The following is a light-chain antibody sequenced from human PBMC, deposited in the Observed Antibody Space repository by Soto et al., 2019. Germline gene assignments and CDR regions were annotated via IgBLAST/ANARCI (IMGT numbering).Light chain of an antibody. CDR3: QQRYNWPLT. V-gene: IGKV3-11*01. CDR1: QSVSSY. Sequence: MTQSPDTLSVSLGEIATLSCRASQSVSSYLAWYQQKFGQAPRLLIYDASNRATGIPARFSGSGSATDFTLTISSLEPEDFAIYYCQQRYNWPLTFGQGTKVDIK. J-gene: IGKJ1*01. CDR2: DAS.